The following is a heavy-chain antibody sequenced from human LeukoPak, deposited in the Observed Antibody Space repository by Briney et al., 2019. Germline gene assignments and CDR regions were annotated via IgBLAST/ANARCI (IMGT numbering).Heavy chain of an antibody. CDR1: GFTFSSYG. J-gene: IGHJ4*02. V-gene: IGHV3-33*01. D-gene: IGHD5-12*01. CDR2: IWYDGSNK. Sequence: GGSLTLSCTASGFTFSSYGMHWVRQAPGKGLEWVAVIWYDGSNKYYADSVKGRFTISRDDSKNTLYLQMNSLRAEDMAVYYCARAGGYVGFDYWGQGTLVTVSS. CDR3: ARAGGYVGFDY.